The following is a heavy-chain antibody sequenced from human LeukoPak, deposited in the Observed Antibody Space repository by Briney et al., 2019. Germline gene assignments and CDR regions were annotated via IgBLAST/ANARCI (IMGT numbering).Heavy chain of an antibody. Sequence: GGSLRLSCAASGFSFSSYSMNWVRQAPGKGLEWVSYISSSSGTIYYADSVRGRFTISRDNAKNSLYLQMNSLRDEDTAVYYCARVWHCTSTSCYDYWGQGTLVTVSS. CDR3: ARVWHCTSTSCYDY. J-gene: IGHJ4*02. V-gene: IGHV3-48*02. CDR2: ISSSSGTI. D-gene: IGHD2-2*01. CDR1: GFSFSSYS.